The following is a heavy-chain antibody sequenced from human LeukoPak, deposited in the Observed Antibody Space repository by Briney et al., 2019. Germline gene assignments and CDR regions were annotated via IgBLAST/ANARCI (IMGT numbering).Heavy chain of an antibody. CDR1: GGSIDITNY. CDR2: ISHSGTT. CDR3: ARNLLGIAVAGS. V-gene: IGHV4-4*02. D-gene: IGHD6-13*01. Sequence: SGTLSLTCGVSGGSIDITNYWSRVRQAPGKGLEWIGEISHSGTTNYNPSLRSRVAMSVDTSKNQFSLKLSSVTAVDTAVYYCARNLLGIAVAGSWGQGILVTVSS. J-gene: IGHJ5*02.